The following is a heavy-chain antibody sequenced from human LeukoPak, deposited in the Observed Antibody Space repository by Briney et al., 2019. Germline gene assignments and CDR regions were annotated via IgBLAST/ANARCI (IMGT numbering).Heavy chain of an antibody. V-gene: IGHV5-51*01. CDR3: ARLEGYYGSGSADY. J-gene: IGHJ4*02. CDR2: IYPGDSDT. Sequence: GGSLQLSCKRSGFRFPSYWIGWVRPLPGKGLEWMGIIYPGDSDTRYSPSFQGQVTISANKSISTAYRQGSTVKASDTAMYYCARLEGYYGSGSADYWGQGTLVTVSS. CDR1: GFRFPSYW. D-gene: IGHD3-10*01.